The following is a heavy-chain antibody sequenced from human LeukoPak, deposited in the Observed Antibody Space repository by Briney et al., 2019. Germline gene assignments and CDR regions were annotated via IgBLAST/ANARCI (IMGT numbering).Heavy chain of an antibody. CDR3: ARGRYYGSGSYVTFDY. CDR1: VGFFIGYF. CDR2: INHSGSN. Sequence: SETLSLTCVVYVGFFIGYFWSGIRQPAGKGLEWVGEINHSGSNNYNPSLKSGVTISVDTSKNQFSLKLSSVTAADTAVYYCARGRYYGSGSYVTFDYWGQGTLITVSS. V-gene: IGHV4-34*01. D-gene: IGHD3-10*01. J-gene: IGHJ4*02.